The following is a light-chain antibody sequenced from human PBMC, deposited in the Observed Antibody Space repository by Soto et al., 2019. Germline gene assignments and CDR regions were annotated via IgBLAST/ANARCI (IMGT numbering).Light chain of an antibody. J-gene: IGKJ5*01. Sequence: GVMVTITCAGSQNITIYLSWYQQKPGKAPNLLIYHASKLESGVTTRFSGSGSGTDFTLTISSLQREDFATYYCQQSYTTPHITFGQGTRLEIK. CDR3: QQSYTTPHIT. CDR1: QNITIY. CDR2: HAS. V-gene: IGKV1-39*01.